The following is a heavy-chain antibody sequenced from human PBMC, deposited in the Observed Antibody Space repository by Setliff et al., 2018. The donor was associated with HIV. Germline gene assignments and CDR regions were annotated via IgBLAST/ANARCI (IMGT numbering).Heavy chain of an antibody. V-gene: IGHV4-59*08. CDR1: GGSISSYY. D-gene: IGHD4-17*01. CDR3: ARAAAGNTGPFDL. J-gene: IGHJ4*02. Sequence: PSETLSLTCTVSGGSISSYYWSWIRQPPGKGLEWIGYIYYSGSTKHNPSLKSRVTISVDTSKNQFSLRMRSVTASDTAVYYCARAAAGNTGPFDLWGQGSPVTVSS. CDR2: IYYSGST.